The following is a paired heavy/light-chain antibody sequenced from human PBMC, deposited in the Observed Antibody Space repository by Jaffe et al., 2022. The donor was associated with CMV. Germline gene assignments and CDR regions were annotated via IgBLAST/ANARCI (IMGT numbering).Heavy chain of an antibody. V-gene: IGHV4-59*08. J-gene: IGHJ2*01. D-gene: IGHD6-19*01. Sequence: QVQLQESGPGLVKPSETLSLTCTVSGGSINSYYWSWVRQPPGKGLEWIGQIFYSGNTKYDASLKSRLTISVDTSKNQISLRMNSVTAADTAMYYCARHFRGSVWSLGGFDLWGRGTLVTVSS. CDR3: ARHFRGSVWSLGGFDL. CDR2: IFYSGNT. CDR1: GGSINSYY.
Light chain of an antibody. J-gene: IGKJ3*01. V-gene: IGKV4-1*01. CDR2: WAS. Sequence: DIVMTQSPDSLAVSLGERATINCKSSQSVLYSSNNKNYLSWYQQKPGQPPKLLIYWASTRESGVPDRFSGSGSGTDFTLTISSLQAEDVAVYYCQHGMSFTFGPGTKVDIK. CDR1: QSVLYSSNNKNY. CDR3: QHGMSFT.